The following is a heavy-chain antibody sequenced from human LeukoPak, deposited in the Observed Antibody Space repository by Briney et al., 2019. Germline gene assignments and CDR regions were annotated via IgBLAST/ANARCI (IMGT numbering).Heavy chain of an antibody. V-gene: IGHV4-39*07. CDR2: IYYSGST. D-gene: IGHD3-10*01. CDR3: ASNYGSGVEGPYYYYMDV. Sequence: SETLSLTCTVSGGSISSSSYYWGWIRQPPGKGLEWIGSIYYSGSTYYNPSLKSRVTISVDTSKNQFSLKLSSVTAADTAVYYCASNYGSGVEGPYYYYMDVWGKGTTVTVSS. CDR1: GGSISSSSYY. J-gene: IGHJ6*03.